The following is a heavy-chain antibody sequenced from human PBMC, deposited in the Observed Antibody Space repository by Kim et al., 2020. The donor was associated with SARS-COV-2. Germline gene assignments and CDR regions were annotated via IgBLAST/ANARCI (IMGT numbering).Heavy chain of an antibody. D-gene: IGHD5-18*01. J-gene: IGHJ4*02. Sequence: YPVSEKSRSTTTPDPSKNQFSLQLNSVTPEDTAVYYCARGGYSYALYFDYWGQGTLVTVSS. V-gene: IGHV6-1*01. CDR3: ARGGYSYALYFDY.